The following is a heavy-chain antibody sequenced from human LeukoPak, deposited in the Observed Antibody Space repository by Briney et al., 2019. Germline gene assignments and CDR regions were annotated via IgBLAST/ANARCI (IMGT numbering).Heavy chain of an antibody. CDR2: IYYSGST. Sequence: SETLSLTCTVSGGSISSYYWSWIRQPPGKGLEWIGYIYYSGSTNYNPSLKSRVTMSVDTSKNQFSLKLSSVTAADTAVYYCAREAYYYDSSGYYYIDYWGQGTLVTVSS. CDR3: AREAYYYDSSGYYYIDY. J-gene: IGHJ4*02. CDR1: GGSISSYY. V-gene: IGHV4-59*12. D-gene: IGHD3-22*01.